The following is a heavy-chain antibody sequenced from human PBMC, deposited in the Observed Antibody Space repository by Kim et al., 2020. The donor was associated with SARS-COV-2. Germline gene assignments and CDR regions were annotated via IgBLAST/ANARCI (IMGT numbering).Heavy chain of an antibody. CDR1: GFTFSSYS. J-gene: IGHJ1*01. CDR2: ISSSSSYI. CDR3: ARGEEGGEVEAYCGGHCYPEVSQH. D-gene: IGHD2-21*02. V-gene: IGHV3-21*01. Sequence: GGSLRLSCAASGFTFSSYSMNWVRQAPGKGLEWVSSISSSSSYIYYADSVKGRFTISRDNAKNSLYLQMNSLRAEDTAVYYCARGEEGGEVEAYCGGHCYPEVSQHWGQGTLVTVSS.